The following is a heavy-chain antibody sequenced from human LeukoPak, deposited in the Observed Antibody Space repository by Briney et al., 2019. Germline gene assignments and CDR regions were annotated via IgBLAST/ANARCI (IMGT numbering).Heavy chain of an antibody. CDR2: ISAYNGNT. CDR1: GYIFTSYG. V-gene: IGHV1-18*01. Sequence: ASVKVSCQASGYIFTSYGISWVRQPRGQGREWMGWISAYNGNTNYAQKLQGRVTMTTDTSTSTAYMELRSLRSDDTAVYYRARNGTYQFDYWGQGTLVTVSS. J-gene: IGHJ4*02. CDR3: ARNGTYQFDY. D-gene: IGHD2-2*01.